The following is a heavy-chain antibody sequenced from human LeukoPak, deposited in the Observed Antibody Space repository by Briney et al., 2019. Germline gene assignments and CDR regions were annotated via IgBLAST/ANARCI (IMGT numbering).Heavy chain of an antibody. CDR3: ARDWDEDTAMGYYFDY. V-gene: IGHV4-30-4*08. CDR2: IYYSGST. CDR1: GGSLSSGDYY. J-gene: IGHJ4*02. D-gene: IGHD5-18*01. Sequence: SETLSLTCTVSGGSLSSGDYYWSWIRQPPGKGLEWIGYIYYSGSTYYNPSLKSRVTISVDTSKNQFSLKLSSVTAADTAVYYCARDWDEDTAMGYYFDYWGQGTLVTVSS.